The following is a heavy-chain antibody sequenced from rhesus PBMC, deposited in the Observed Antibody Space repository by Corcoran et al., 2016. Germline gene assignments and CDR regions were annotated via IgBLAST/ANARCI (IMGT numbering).Heavy chain of an antibody. Sequence: EVQLVESGGGLVQPGGSLRLSCAASGFTFSSYGMNWVRQAPGKGWEWVAFILYYGSKKYYRYSLKDRFTISRDNSKNILYLKMNNLRLEDTAVYYCARERGIAGTTRDAFDFWGQGLRVTVSS. CDR2: ILYYGSKK. D-gene: IGHD1-14*01. CDR3: ARERGIAGTTRDAFDF. V-gene: IGHV3-54*02. J-gene: IGHJ3*01. CDR1: GFTFSSYG.